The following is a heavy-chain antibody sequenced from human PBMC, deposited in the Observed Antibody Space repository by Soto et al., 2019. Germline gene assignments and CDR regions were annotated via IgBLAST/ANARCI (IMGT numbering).Heavy chain of an antibody. D-gene: IGHD4-4*01. CDR3: ARVQRRWLTSDY. J-gene: IGHJ4*02. Sequence: QLQLQESGPGLVKPSETLSLTCTVSGASISNSSSYWGWVRQPPGKGLEWIGHIYYGGTSYSNPSLKGRVSLSVDTSKNQFSLKLNSVTAADTAVYFCARVQRRWLTSDYWGQGTLVTVSS. CDR2: IYYGGTS. V-gene: IGHV4-39*01. CDR1: GASISNSSSY.